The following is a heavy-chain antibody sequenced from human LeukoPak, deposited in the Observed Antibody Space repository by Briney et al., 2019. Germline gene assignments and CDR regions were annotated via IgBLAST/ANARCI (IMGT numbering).Heavy chain of an antibody. D-gene: IGHD4-11*01. J-gene: IGHJ4*02. V-gene: IGHV3-21*01. CDR2: ISSSSSYI. Sequence: GSLRLSCAASGFTFSSYSMNWVRQAPEKGLEWVSSISSSSSYIYYADSVKGRFTISRDNAKNSLYLQMNSLRAEDTAVYYCARTITVTTVQYYFDYWGQGTLVAVSS. CDR3: ARTITVTTVQYYFDY. CDR1: GFTFSSYS.